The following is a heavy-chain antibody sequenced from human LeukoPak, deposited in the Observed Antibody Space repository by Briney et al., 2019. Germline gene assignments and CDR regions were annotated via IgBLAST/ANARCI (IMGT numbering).Heavy chain of an antibody. D-gene: IGHD3-9*01. CDR3: ARVPTPLLRYFDWSATPLDY. CDR2: ISAHNGNT. J-gene: IGHJ4*02. CDR1: GYTFTSYG. V-gene: IGHV1-18*01. Sequence: ASVKVSCKASGYTFTSYGISWVRQAPGQGLEWMGWISAHNGNTNYAQKLQGRVTMTTDTSTSTACMELRSLRSDDTAVYYCARVPTPLLRYFDWSATPLDYWGQGTLVTVSS.